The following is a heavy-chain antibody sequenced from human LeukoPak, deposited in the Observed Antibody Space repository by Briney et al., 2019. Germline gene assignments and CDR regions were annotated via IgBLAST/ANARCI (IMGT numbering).Heavy chain of an antibody. CDR2: INPNSGGT. CDR3: ARDRDYYGSGSYSHPYYYYMDV. D-gene: IGHD3-10*01. V-gene: IGHV1-2*02. CDR1: GYTFTGYY. Sequence: ASVKVSCKASGYTFTGYYMHWVRQAPGQGLEWMGWINPNSGGTNYAQKFQGRVTMTRDTSISTAYMELSRLRSDDTAVYYCARDRDYYGSGSYSHPYYYYMDVWGKGTTVTVSS. J-gene: IGHJ6*03.